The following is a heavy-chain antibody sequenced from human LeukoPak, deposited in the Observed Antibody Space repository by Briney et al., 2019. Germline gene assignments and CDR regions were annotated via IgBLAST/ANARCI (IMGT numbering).Heavy chain of an antibody. J-gene: IGHJ4*02. CDR1: GFTFSSYG. CDR2: ISGSGGST. V-gene: IGHV3-23*01. CDR3: LRGDRRDY. Sequence: GGSLRLSCAASGFTFSSYGMSWVRQAPGKGLEWVSAISGSGGSTDYADSVKGRFTISRDNSKYTLYLHMNSLRAEDTAVYYCLRGDRRDYWGQGTLVTVSS.